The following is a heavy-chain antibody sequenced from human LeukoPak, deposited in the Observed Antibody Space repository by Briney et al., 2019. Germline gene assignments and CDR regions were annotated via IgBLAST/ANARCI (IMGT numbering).Heavy chain of an antibody. V-gene: IGHV4-34*01. J-gene: IGHJ3*02. CDR3: ARGLARRITMVRGVYDAFDI. Sequence: SETLSLTCAVYGGSLSGYYCSWIRQPPGKGLEWIGEINHSGSTNYNPSLKSRVTISVDTSKNQFSLKLSSVTAADTAVYYCARGLARRITMVRGVYDAFDIWGQGTMVTVSS. CDR2: INHSGST. CDR1: GGSLSGYY. D-gene: IGHD3-10*01.